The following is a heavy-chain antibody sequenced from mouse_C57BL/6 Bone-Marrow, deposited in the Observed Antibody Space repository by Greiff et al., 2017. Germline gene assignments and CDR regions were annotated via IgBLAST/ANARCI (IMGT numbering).Heavy chain of an antibody. D-gene: IGHD1-1*01. CDR2: ISSGGSYT. Sequence: EVQLVESGGDLVKPGGSLKLSCAASGFTFSSYGMSWVRQTPDKRLEWVATISSGGSYTYYPDSVKGRFTISRDNAKNTLYLQMSSLKSEDTAMYYCARQGGYYYGSSRYWYFDVWGTGTTVTVSS. CDR3: ARQGGYYYGSSRYWYFDV. J-gene: IGHJ1*03. V-gene: IGHV5-6*01. CDR1: GFTFSSYG.